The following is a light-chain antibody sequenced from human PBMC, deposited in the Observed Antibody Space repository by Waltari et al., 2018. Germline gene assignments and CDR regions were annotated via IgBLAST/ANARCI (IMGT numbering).Light chain of an antibody. CDR2: LAS. Sequence: EIVLTQSPLSLPVTPGEPASISCRSSQSLLHTDGYNFLDWFLQKPWQSPQLLISLASNRDAGVPDRFSGSGSGTSFTLKISRVEAEDVGIYYCMQALHPPRTFGQGTNLEI. CDR3: MQALHPPRT. J-gene: IGKJ2*01. CDR1: QSLLHTDGYNF. V-gene: IGKV2-28*01.